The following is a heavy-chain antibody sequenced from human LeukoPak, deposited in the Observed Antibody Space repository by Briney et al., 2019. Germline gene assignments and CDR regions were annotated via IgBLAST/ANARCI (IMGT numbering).Heavy chain of an antibody. V-gene: IGHV3-23*01. CDR3: VKFRGIQHYNYHMDV. D-gene: IGHD3-10*01. Sequence: GGSLRLSCGASGFTFSSYAMSWVRQAPGKGLEGVSGLTGSGGNTYYADSVKGRFTISRDNSKNTLSLQMNSLRAEDAAVYYCVKFRGIQHYNYHMDVWGKGTTVTVSS. CDR1: GFTFSSYA. CDR2: LTGSGGNT. J-gene: IGHJ6*03.